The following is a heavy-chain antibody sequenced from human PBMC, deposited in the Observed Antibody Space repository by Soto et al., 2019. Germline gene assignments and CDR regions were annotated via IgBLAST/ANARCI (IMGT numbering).Heavy chain of an antibody. D-gene: IGHD3-22*01. V-gene: IGHV4-59*01. J-gene: IGHJ4*02. CDR1: GGSISSYY. CDR3: ARVSDYYDSSGYYYSLDY. Sequence: NPSETLSLTCTVSGGSISSYYWSWIRQPPGKGLEWIGYIYYSGSTNYNPSLKSRVTISVDTSKNQFSLKLSSVTAADTAVYYCARVSDYYDSSGYYYSLDYWGQGTLVTVSS. CDR2: IYYSGST.